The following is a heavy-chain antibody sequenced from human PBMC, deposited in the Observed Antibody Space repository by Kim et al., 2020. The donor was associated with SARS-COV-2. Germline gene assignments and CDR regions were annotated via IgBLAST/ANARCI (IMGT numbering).Heavy chain of an antibody. V-gene: IGHV3-66*01. D-gene: IGHD6-13*01. CDR3: ARIAAAGPLDY. CDR2: ST. J-gene: IGHJ4*02. Sequence: STYYADSVNGRFTISRDISKNTVYLQMNSLRAEDTAVYYCARIAAAGPLDYWGQGTRVTVSS.